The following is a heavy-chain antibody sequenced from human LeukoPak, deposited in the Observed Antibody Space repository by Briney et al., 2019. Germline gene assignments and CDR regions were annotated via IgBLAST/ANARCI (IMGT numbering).Heavy chain of an antibody. D-gene: IGHD2-2*03. J-gene: IGHJ5*02. Sequence: SVKVSCKASGGTFSSYAISWVRQAPGQGLEWMGGIIPIFGTANYAQKFRGRVTITADESTSTAYMELSSLRSEDTAVYYRARVMGIVAVPAANWFDPWGQGTLVTVSS. CDR1: GGTFSSYA. CDR2: IIPIFGTA. CDR3: ARVMGIVAVPAANWFDP. V-gene: IGHV1-69*13.